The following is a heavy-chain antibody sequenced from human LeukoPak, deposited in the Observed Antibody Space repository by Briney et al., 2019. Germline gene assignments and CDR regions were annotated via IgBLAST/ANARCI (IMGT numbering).Heavy chain of an antibody. V-gene: IGHV4-38-2*01. CDR3: ARGQTELGKAYYYYMDV. Sequence: SETLSLTCAVSGYAIRAGYYWGWLRQPPGNELERIGSIYHGVRTYYTPSLKSRVTIPVDTSKNHFSLSLSFVTVADTAVYYCARGQTELGKAYYYYMDVWGKGTTVTVSS. D-gene: IGHD7-27*01. CDR1: GYAIRAGYY. CDR2: IYHGVRT. J-gene: IGHJ6*03.